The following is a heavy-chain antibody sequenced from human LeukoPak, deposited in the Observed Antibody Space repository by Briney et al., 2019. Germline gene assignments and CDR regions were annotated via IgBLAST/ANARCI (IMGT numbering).Heavy chain of an antibody. CDR1: GYSFTSYW. Sequence: GESLKISCKGSGYSFTSYWIGWVRQLPGKGLEWMGIIYPGDSDTRYSPSFQGQVTISADKSISTAYLQWSSLKASDTAMYYCARQGVQYYDILIGYFPFDYWGQGTLVTVSS. D-gene: IGHD3-9*01. J-gene: IGHJ4*02. CDR3: ARQGVQYYDILIGYFPFDY. CDR2: IYPGDSDT. V-gene: IGHV5-51*01.